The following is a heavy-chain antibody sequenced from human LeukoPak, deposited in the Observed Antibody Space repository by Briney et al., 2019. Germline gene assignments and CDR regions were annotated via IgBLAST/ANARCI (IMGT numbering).Heavy chain of an antibody. J-gene: IGHJ6*04. V-gene: IGHV1-46*01. Sequence: ASVKVSCKASGYTFTSYYIHWVRQAPGQGLEWMGIINPSGGSTSYAQKFQGRVTMTRDTSTSTVYMELSSLRSEDTAVHYCARAVVAAAGRGYYYGMDVWGKGTTVTVSS. D-gene: IGHD6-13*01. CDR3: ARAVVAAAGRGYYYGMDV. CDR1: GYTFTSYY. CDR2: INPSGGST.